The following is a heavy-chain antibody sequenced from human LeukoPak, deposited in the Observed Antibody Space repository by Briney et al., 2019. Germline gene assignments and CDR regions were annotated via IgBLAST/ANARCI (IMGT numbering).Heavy chain of an antibody. D-gene: IGHD3-10*02. J-gene: IGHJ4*02. CDR1: GFTFTNYA. CDR2: ISGSGGST. CDR3: AKRDDYTMYGLDY. V-gene: IGHV3-23*01. Sequence: GGSLRLSCAAPGFTFTNYAMNWVRQAPGKGLEWVSGISGSGGSTYYADSVKGRFTISRDNSKNTLYLQMNSLRPEDTAVYYCAKRDDYTMYGLDYWGQGALVTVSS.